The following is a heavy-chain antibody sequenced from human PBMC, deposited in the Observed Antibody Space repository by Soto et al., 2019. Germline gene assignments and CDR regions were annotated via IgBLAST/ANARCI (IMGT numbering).Heavy chain of an antibody. CDR3: ARHHCSGGSCYSSSGWYGAEDPIDY. D-gene: IGHD2-15*01. J-gene: IGHJ4*02. Sequence: GESLKISCKGSGYSFTSYWIGWVRQMPGKGLEWMGIIYPGDSDTRYSPSFQGRVTISADKSISTAYLQWSSLKASDTAMYYCARHHCSGGSCYSSSGWYGAEDPIDYWGQGTLVTVSS. V-gene: IGHV5-51*01. CDR2: IYPGDSDT. CDR1: GYSFTSYW.